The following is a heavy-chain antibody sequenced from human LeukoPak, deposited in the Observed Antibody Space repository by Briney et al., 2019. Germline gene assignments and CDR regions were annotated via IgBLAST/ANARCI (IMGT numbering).Heavy chain of an antibody. CDR2: ISAYNGNT. CDR3: ARSRIRIASSPFDY. J-gene: IGHJ4*02. CDR1: GYTFTSYG. V-gene: IGHV1-18*01. Sequence: GASVKVSCKASGYTFTSYGISWVRQAPGQGLEWMGWISAYNGNTNYAQKFQGRVTMTRDTSISTAYMELSRLRSDDTAVYYCARSRIRIASSPFDYWGQGTLVTVSS. D-gene: IGHD6-13*01.